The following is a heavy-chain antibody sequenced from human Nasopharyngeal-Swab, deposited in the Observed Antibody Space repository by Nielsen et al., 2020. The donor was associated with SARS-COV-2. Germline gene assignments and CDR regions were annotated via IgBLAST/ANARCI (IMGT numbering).Heavy chain of an antibody. D-gene: IGHD5-12*01. CDR3: AGGSGYDTFDY. CDR2: ISSSSSYI. V-gene: IGHV3-21*01. J-gene: IGHJ4*02. CDR1: GFTFSSYS. Sequence: ETLSLTCAASGFTFSSYSMNWVRQAPGKGLEWVSSISSSSSYIYYADSVKGRFTISRDNAKNSLYLQMNSLRAEDTAVYYCAGGSGYDTFDYWGQGTLVTVSS.